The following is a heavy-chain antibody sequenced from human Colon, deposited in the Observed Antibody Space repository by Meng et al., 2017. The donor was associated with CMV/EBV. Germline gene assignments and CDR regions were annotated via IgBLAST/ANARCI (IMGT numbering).Heavy chain of an antibody. CDR3: AKYYRSQVVVPANWFDS. J-gene: IGHJ5*01. V-gene: IGHV3-23*01. D-gene: IGHD2-15*01. CDR2: IPDSATTT. CDR1: FTFATSA. Sequence: FTFATSAMSCVRQAPGKGLELVSSIPDSATTTYYADSVKGRFTISRDNSQNTLYLQMNSLRAEDTALYYRAKYYRSQVVVPANWFDSWGQGTLVTVSS.